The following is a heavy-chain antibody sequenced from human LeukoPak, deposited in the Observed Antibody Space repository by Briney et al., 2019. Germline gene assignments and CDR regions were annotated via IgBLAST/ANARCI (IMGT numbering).Heavy chain of an antibody. CDR3: ARRVIRYCSSTSCSTHYYYYYMDV. CDR2: IYYSGST. J-gene: IGHJ6*03. Sequence: SETLSLTCTVSGGSISSSSYYWGWIRQPPGKGLEWIGGIYYSGSTYYNPSLKSRVTISVDTSKNQFSLKLSSVTAADTAVYYCARRVIRYCSSTSCSTHYYYYYMDVWGKGTTVTVSS. CDR1: GGSISSSSYY. D-gene: IGHD2-2*01. V-gene: IGHV4-39*01.